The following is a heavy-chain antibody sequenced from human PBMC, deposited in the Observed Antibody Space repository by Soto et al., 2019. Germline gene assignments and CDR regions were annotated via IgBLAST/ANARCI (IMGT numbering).Heavy chain of an antibody. Sequence: TGGSLRLSYGASGYTFRLQIMNCVRQSRGKGLEWVSSISSSSSYIYYADSVKGRFTISRDNAKNSLYLQMNTLRAEDTAVYYWARLRDSSGYHQNCYFDLWGHGTLVTVSS. J-gene: IGHJ2*01. D-gene: IGHD3-22*01. CDR3: ARLRDSSGYHQNCYFDL. V-gene: IGHV3-21*01. CDR1: GYTFRLQI. CDR2: ISSSSSYI.